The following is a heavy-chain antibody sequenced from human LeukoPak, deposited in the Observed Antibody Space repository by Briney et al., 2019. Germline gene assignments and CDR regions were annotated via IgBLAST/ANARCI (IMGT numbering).Heavy chain of an antibody. CDR2: ISNSGGGT. D-gene: IGHD3-10*01. Sequence: PGGSLRLSCAASGFTFSNYAMSWVRQAPGKGLEWVSGISNSGGGTFYADSVKGRFTISRDNPKNTLYLQMNSLRAEDTAVYYCAKTSSGSYGDYWGQGTLVTVSS. J-gene: IGHJ4*02. CDR1: GFTFSNYA. V-gene: IGHV3-23*01. CDR3: AKTSSGSYGDY.